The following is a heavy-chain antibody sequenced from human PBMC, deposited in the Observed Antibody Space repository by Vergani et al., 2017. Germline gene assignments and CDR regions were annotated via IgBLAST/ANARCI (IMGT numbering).Heavy chain of an antibody. CDR3: AKDYTYCGGDCYSLAEYFQH. D-gene: IGHD2-21*02. V-gene: IGHV3-23*01. J-gene: IGHJ1*01. CDR1: GFTFSSYA. CDR2: ISGSGGST. Sequence: EVQLLESGGGLVQPGGSLRLSCAASGFTFSSYAMSWVRQAPGKGLEWVSAISGSGGSTYYADSVKGRFTSSRDNSKNTLYLQMNSLRAEDTAVYYCAKDYTYCGGDCYSLAEYFQHWGQGTLVTVSS.